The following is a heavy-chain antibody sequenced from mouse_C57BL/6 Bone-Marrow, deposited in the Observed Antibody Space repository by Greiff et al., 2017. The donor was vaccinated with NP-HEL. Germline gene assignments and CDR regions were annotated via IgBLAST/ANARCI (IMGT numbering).Heavy chain of an antibody. CDR1: GFTFSSYG. V-gene: IGHV5-6*01. CDR3: ARHA. J-gene: IGHJ2*01. CDR2: ISSGGSYT. Sequence: EVKLMESGGDLVKPGGSLKLSCAASGFTFSSYGMSWVRQTPDKRLEWVATISSGGSYTYYPDSVKGRFTISRDNAKNTLYLQMSSLKSEDTAMYYCARHAGGQGTTLTVSS.